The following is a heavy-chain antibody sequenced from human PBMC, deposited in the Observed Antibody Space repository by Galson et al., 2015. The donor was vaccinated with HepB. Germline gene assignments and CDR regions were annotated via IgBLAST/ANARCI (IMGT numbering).Heavy chain of an antibody. CDR3: ANSPYYYVSGSYYNLSY. Sequence: SLRLSCAASGFTFSSYSMNWVRQAPGKGLAWVSYISSSSSTIYYADSVRGRFTISRDNAKNSLYLQMNSLRAEDTAVYYFANSPYYYVSGSYYNLSYWVQGTLVTVSS. J-gene: IGHJ4*02. V-gene: IGHV3-48*01. D-gene: IGHD3-10*01. CDR1: GFTFSSYS. CDR2: ISSSSSTI.